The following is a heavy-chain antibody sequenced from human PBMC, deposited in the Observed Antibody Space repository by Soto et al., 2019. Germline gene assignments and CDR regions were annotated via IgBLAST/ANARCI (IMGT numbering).Heavy chain of an antibody. CDR1: GGSITSGGYF. Sequence: SETLSLTCTVSGGSITSGGYFWDWIRQPPGKGLEWIGTVHSTGGTYYSPSLRSRVTISVDTSKNLFSLKMTSASATDTAVYFCARREDSSRFGGLDIWGRGTAVTVSS. V-gene: IGHV4-39*01. D-gene: IGHD3-16*01. CDR3: ARREDSSRFGGLDI. CDR2: VHSTGGT. J-gene: IGHJ6*02.